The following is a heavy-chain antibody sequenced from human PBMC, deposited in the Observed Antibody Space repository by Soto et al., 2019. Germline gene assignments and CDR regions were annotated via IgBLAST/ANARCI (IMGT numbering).Heavy chain of an antibody. V-gene: IGHV3-30-3*01. CDR2: ISYDGSNK. CDR3: AREMLGYCSSTSCSGDYYYYGMDV. J-gene: IGHJ6*02. D-gene: IGHD2-2*01. Sequence: QVQLVESGGGVVQPGRSLRLSCAASGFTFSSYAMHWVRQAPGKGLEWVAVISYDGSNKYYADSVKGRFTISRDNSKNTLYLQMNSLRAEDTAVYYCAREMLGYCSSTSCSGDYYYYGMDVWGQGTPVTVSS. CDR1: GFTFSSYA.